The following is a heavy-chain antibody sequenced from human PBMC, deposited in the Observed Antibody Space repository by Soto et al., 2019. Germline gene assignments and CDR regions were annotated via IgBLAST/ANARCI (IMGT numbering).Heavy chain of an antibody. CDR1: GGSISSGGYS. CDR2: IYHSGST. J-gene: IGHJ4*02. V-gene: IGHV4-30-2*01. D-gene: IGHD1-26*01. Sequence: KPSETLSLTCAVSGGSISSGGYSWSWIRQPPGKGLEWIGYIYHSGSTYYNPSLKSRVTISVDRSKNQFSLKLSSVTAADTAVYYCARGSNGVYFDYWGQGTLVTVSS. CDR3: ARGSNGVYFDY.